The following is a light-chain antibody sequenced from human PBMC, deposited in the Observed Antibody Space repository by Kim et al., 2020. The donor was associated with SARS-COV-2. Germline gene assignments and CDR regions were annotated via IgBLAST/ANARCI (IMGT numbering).Light chain of an antibody. CDR2: DAS. V-gene: IGKV3-11*01. CDR3: QQRTNWPPGYT. CDR1: QSVSSY. Sequence: EIVLTQSPATLSLSPGERATLSCRASQSVSSYLAWYQQKPGQAPRLLIFDASHRATGIPARFSGSESGTVFTLTISSLEPEDFAVYYCQQRTNWPPGYTFGQGTKLEI. J-gene: IGKJ2*01.